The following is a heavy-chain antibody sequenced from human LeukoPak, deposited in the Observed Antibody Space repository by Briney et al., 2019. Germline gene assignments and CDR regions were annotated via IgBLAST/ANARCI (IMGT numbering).Heavy chain of an antibody. Sequence: SETLSLTCTVSGGSISSGGYYWSWIRQLPGKGPEWIGYIYHSGNIVYKPSLRSRVTMSVDTSKNQFSLKLTSVTAADTGVYYCVRVGDCTSAACHDTRFDPWGQGTLVTVSS. V-gene: IGHV4-31*03. CDR3: VRVGDCTSAACHDTRFDP. D-gene: IGHD2-2*01. CDR1: GGSISSGGYY. CDR2: IYHSGNI. J-gene: IGHJ5*02.